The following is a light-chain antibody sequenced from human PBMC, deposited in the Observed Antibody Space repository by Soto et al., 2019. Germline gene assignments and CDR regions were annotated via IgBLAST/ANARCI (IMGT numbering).Light chain of an antibody. V-gene: IGLV2-14*01. Sequence: QSALTQPASVSGSPGQSITISCSGTSSDVGGYNYVSWYQQHPGKAPKLMIYAVSNRPSGVSNRFSGSKSGNTASLTISGLHAEDEAVYYCSSYTSRSTLVVFGGGTKVTVL. CDR3: SSYTSRSTLVV. CDR1: SSDVGGYNY. CDR2: AVS. J-gene: IGLJ2*01.